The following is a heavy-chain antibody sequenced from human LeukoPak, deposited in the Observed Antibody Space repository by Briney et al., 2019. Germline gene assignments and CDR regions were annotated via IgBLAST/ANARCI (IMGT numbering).Heavy chain of an antibody. J-gene: IGHJ4*02. CDR3: ARENDRYGRIDY. CDR2: VSYSGST. V-gene: IGHV4-59*01. CDR1: GGSISSYY. Sequence: SETLSLTCSVFGGSISSYYWSWVRQPPGKGLEWIGYVSYSGSTDYNPSLKSRVIISIDTSKTQFSLRLRSVTAADTAVYYCARENDRYGRIDYWGQGTQVTVSS. D-gene: IGHD5-18*01.